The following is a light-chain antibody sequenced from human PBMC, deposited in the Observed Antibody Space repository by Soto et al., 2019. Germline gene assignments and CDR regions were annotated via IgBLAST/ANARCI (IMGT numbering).Light chain of an antibody. J-gene: IGKJ4*01. V-gene: IGKV3-11*01. CDR1: QSVSSY. CDR3: QQRSNWPPALT. CDR2: DAS. Sequence: EIVLTQSPATLSLSPGERATLSCRASQSVSSYLAWYQQKPGQAPRLLIYDASNRATGIPARFSGSGSGTHFTRTIGSLEPEDFAVYYCQQRSNWPPALTFGGGTKVEIK.